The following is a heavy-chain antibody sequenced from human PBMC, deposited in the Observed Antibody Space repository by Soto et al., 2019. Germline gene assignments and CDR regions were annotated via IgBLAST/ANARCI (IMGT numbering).Heavy chain of an antibody. J-gene: IGHJ4*02. CDR1: GFTFSSYA. Sequence: QVQLVESGGGVVQPGRSLRLSCAASGFTFSSYAMHWVRQAPGKGLEWVAVISYDGSNKYYADSVKGRFTISRDNSKNPLYLQMNSLRAEDTAVYYCARGSHYYYDSSGYYYVDYWGQGTLVTVSS. CDR2: ISYDGSNK. D-gene: IGHD3-22*01. CDR3: ARGSHYYYDSSGYYYVDY. V-gene: IGHV3-30-3*01.